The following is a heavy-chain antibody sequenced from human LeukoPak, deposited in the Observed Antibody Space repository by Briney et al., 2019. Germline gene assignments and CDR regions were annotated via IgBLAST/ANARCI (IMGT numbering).Heavy chain of an antibody. V-gene: IGHV4-39*07. Sequence: SETLSLTCTVSGGSISSGSYYWGWIRQPPGKGLEWIGSIYYSGSTYSNPSLKSRVTISVDTSKNQFSLKLNSVTAADTAVYYCARVGRGSGSYFDCWGQGTLVTVSS. D-gene: IGHD1-26*01. CDR3: ARVGRGSGSYFDC. CDR1: GGSISSGSYY. J-gene: IGHJ4*02. CDR2: IYYSGST.